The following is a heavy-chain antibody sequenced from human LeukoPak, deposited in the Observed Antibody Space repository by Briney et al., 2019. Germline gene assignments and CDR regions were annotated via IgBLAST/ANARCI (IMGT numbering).Heavy chain of an antibody. Sequence: SETLSLTCTVSGGSISSYYWSWIRQPAGKGLEGIGSIYTSGSTNYNPSLKSRVTMSVDTSKNQFSLKLSSVTAADTAVYYCARDRDYYDSSGYYDHAAFDIWGQGTMVTVSS. CDR3: ARDRDYYDSSGYYDHAAFDI. CDR1: GGSISSYY. CDR2: IYTSGST. D-gene: IGHD3-22*01. J-gene: IGHJ3*02. V-gene: IGHV4-4*07.